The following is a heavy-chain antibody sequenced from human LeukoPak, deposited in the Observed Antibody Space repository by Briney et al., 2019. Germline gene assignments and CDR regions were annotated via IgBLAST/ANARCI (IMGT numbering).Heavy chain of an antibody. D-gene: IGHD3-10*01. V-gene: IGHV4-59*08. CDR3: ARQTFGVLYFDS. J-gene: IGHJ4*02. Sequence: SETLSLTCTVSGGSISSYYWSWIRQPPGKGLEWIGYINYSGSTNYNPSLRSRVTISVDTSKNQFSLKLTSVTAADTAVYYCARQTFGVLYFDSWGQGTLAIVSS. CDR1: GGSISSYY. CDR2: INYSGST.